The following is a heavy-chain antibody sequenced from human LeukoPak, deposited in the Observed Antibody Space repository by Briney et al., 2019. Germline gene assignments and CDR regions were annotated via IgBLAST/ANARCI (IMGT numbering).Heavy chain of an antibody. V-gene: IGHV1-69*13. D-gene: IGHD5-18*01. CDR3: AREGATVDTAMDDAFDI. Sequence: SVKVSCKASGGTFSSYAISWVRQAPGQGLEWMGGIIPIFGTANYAQKFQGRVTITADESTSTAYMELSSLRSEDTAVYYCAREGATVDTAMDDAFDIWGQGTMVTVSS. J-gene: IGHJ3*02. CDR2: IIPIFGTA. CDR1: GGTFSSYA.